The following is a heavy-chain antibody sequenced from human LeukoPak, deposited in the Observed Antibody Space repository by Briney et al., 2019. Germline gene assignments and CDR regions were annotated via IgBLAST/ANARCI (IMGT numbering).Heavy chain of an antibody. D-gene: IGHD3-3*01. CDR1: GFTSSGYG. J-gene: IGHJ5*02. CDR2: IRYDGSNK. V-gene: IGHV3-30*02. CDR3: ATFPTIFGVVLSADWFDP. Sequence: GGSLRLSCAASGFTSSGYGMHWVREAPGKGLGRVAFIRYDGSNKYYADSVKGRFTISRDNSKNTLYLQMNSLRAEDTAVYYCATFPTIFGVVLSADWFDPWGQGTLVTVSS.